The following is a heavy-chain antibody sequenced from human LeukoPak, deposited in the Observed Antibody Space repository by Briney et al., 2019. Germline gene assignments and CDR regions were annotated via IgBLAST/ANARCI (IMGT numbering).Heavy chain of an antibody. CDR1: GYSISSGYY. CDR2: IYHSGST. J-gene: IGHJ4*02. D-gene: IGHD5-12*01. CDR3: ARQPRMVATLGY. Sequence: SETLSLTCTVSGYSISSGYYWGWIRQPPGKGLEWIGSIYHSGSTYYNLSLKSRVTISVDTSKNQFSLKLSSVTAADTAVYYCARQPRMVATLGYWGQGTLVTVSS. V-gene: IGHV4-38-2*02.